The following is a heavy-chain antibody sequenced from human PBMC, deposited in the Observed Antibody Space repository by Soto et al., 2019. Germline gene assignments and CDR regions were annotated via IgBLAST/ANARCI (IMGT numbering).Heavy chain of an antibody. CDR1: GGFNNYA. J-gene: IGHJ4*02. D-gene: IGHD4-17*01. Sequence: SVKVSCKASGGFNNYAVSWVRQAPGQGLEWMGVTIPELGTPNYAQRLQGRVTITVDKATNTAYLNLTTLTSEDTAIYYCARTSMTRIDYWGQGILVTVSS. CDR3: ARTSMTRIDY. V-gene: IGHV1-69*10. CDR2: TIPELGTP.